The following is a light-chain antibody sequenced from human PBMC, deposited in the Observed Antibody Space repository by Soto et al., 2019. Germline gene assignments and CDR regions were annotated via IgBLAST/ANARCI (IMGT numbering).Light chain of an antibody. V-gene: IGKV1-33*01. CDR2: DAS. CDR1: QSVSNY. CDR3: QQYYSYPRT. J-gene: IGKJ1*01. Sequence: DTQMTRSPSSLSASVGDRVTITCRASQSVSNYLNWYQQKPGKAPKLLIYDASNLETGVPSRFSGSGSGTDFTFTISCLQSEDFATYYCQQYYSYPRTFGQGTKVDIK.